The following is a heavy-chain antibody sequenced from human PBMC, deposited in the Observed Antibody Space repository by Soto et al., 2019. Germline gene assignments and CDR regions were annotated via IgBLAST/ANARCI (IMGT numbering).Heavy chain of an antibody. Sequence: QVQLQQWGAGLLKPSETLSLTCAVYGGSFSGYYWSWIRQPPGKGLEWIGEINHSGSTNYNPSLKIRVTISVDTSKNQFSLKLSSVTAADTAVYYCARGRGIAVAGTLRYYFDYWGQGTLVTVSS. CDR1: GGSFSGYY. J-gene: IGHJ4*02. CDR3: ARGRGIAVAGTLRYYFDY. CDR2: INHSGST. D-gene: IGHD6-19*01. V-gene: IGHV4-34*01.